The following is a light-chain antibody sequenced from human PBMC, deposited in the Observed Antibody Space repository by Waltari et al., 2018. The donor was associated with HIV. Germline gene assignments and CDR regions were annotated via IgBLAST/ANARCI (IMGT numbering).Light chain of an antibody. V-gene: IGKV1-33*01. Sequence: DIQMTQSPSSLSASVGDRVTLTCQASQDISSYLNWYQQKPGKAPKLLIYDGSDLETGVASRFSGSGSGTDFTFTISSLQPADIATYYCQQYDDVPVTFGPGTKV. J-gene: IGKJ3*01. CDR1: QDISSY. CDR3: QQYDDVPVT. CDR2: DGS.